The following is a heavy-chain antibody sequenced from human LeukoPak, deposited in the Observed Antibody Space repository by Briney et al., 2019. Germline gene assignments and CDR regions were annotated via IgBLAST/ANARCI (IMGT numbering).Heavy chain of an antibody. J-gene: IGHJ4*02. CDR3: ARDRVRGNSNPYFDY. Sequence: PSETLSLTCTVSGGSVNSGTYYWNWLRQPPGKGLEWIGYIYYSGSTNYNPSLKSRVTISVDTSKNQFSLKLSSVTAADTAVYYCARDRVRGNSNPYFDYWGQGTLVTVSS. D-gene: IGHD4-11*01. V-gene: IGHV4-61*01. CDR2: IYYSGST. CDR1: GGSVNSGTYY.